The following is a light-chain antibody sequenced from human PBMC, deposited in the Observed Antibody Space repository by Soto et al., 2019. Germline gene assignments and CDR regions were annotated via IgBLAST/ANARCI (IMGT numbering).Light chain of an antibody. J-gene: IGKJ1*01. CDR3: QQSSSWPVA. Sequence: ILTQSPVTLSLSPGERATLSCRASQSVSNYLAWYQQKPGQAPRLLIYEASNRATGVPARFSGSGSGTDFTLTISSLEPEDFAVYYCQQSSSWPVAFGQGTKVEI. CDR2: EAS. CDR1: QSVSNY. V-gene: IGKV3-11*01.